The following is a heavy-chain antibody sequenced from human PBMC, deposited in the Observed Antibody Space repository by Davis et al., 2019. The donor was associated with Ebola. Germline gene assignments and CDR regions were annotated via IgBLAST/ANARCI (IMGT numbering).Heavy chain of an antibody. Sequence: GESLKISCAASGFTFGDYAMHWVRQGPGKGLEWVSLISRDGRSTAYADSVRGRFSISRDNSKKFLYLQMNGLRAEDTALYYCTAYDSTFRNYWGQGTLVTVSS. D-gene: IGHD3-22*01. CDR2: ISRDGRST. J-gene: IGHJ4*02. CDR3: TAYDSTFRNY. V-gene: IGHV3-43D*03. CDR1: GFTFGDYA.